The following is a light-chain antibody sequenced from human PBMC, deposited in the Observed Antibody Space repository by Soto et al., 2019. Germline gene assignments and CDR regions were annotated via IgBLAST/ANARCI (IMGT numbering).Light chain of an antibody. CDR1: SSDVGGYNY. J-gene: IGLJ2*01. CDR3: CSYAGSYTWV. V-gene: IGLV2-11*01. Sequence: QSVLTQPRSVSGSPGQSVTISCTGTSSDVGGYNYVSWYQQHPGKAPKLMIYDVRKRPSGVPDRFSGSKSGNTASLTISGLQPEDEADYYCCSYAGSYTWVFGGGTKLTVL. CDR2: DVR.